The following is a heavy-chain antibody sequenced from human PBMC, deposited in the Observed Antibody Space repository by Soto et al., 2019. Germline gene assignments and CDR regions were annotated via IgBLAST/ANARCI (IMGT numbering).Heavy chain of an antibody. Sequence: GGSLRLSCTASGFAFSQYGMSWVRQAPGKGLEWVSSIRSFDYRTNYADSVKGRFAISRDNSKSTLSLQMNSLRAEDTAVYYCAKDVESGWYEAFDYWGPGTLVTVSS. CDR1: GFAFSQYG. CDR3: AKDVESGWYEAFDY. D-gene: IGHD6-19*01. J-gene: IGHJ4*02. V-gene: IGHV3-23*01. CDR2: IRSFDYRT.